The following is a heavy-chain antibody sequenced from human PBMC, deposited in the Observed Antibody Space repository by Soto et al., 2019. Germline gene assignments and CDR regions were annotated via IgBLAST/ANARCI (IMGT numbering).Heavy chain of an antibody. CDR2: IIPIFGTA. D-gene: IGHD2-2*01. CDR3: ARGLGYCSSTSCYGPYYYYGMDV. Sequence: SVKVSCKASGGTFSSYAISWVRQAPGQGLEWMGGIIPIFGTANYAQKFQGRVTITADESTSTAYMELSSLRSEDTAVYYCARGLGYCSSTSCYGPYYYYGMDVWGQGTMVTVSS. CDR1: GGTFSSYA. J-gene: IGHJ6*02. V-gene: IGHV1-69*13.